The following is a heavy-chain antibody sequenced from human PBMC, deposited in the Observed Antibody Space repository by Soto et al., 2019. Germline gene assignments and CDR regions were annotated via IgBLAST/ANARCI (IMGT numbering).Heavy chain of an antibody. V-gene: IGHV3-21*01. J-gene: IGHJ6*02. D-gene: IGHD2-2*01. CDR3: ARDNEGGDIVVVPDAGGYYYFGMDV. Sequence: EVQLVESGGGLVKPGGSLRLSCAASGFTFSSYSMNWVRQAPGKGLEWVSSISSSSSYIYYADSVKCRFTISRDNAKNSLYLQMNSRCAEDTAVYYCARDNEGGDIVVVPDAGGYYYFGMDVWGQGTTVTVSS. CDR1: GFTFSSYS. CDR2: ISSSSSYI.